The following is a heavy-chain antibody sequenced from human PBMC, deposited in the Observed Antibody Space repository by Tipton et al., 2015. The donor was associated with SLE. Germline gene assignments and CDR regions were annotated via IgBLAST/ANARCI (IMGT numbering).Heavy chain of an antibody. CDR3: AMVRGRGYFQH. CDR2: IYYSGST. J-gene: IGHJ1*01. D-gene: IGHD3-10*01. CDR1: GGSISSYY. Sequence: TLSLTCTVSGGSISSYYWSWLRQPPGKGLEWIGHIYYSGSTNYNPSLKSRVTISVVTSKNQFSLRLSSVTAAYTAGYYCAMVRGRGYFQHWGQGTLFTVSS. V-gene: IGHV4-59*01.